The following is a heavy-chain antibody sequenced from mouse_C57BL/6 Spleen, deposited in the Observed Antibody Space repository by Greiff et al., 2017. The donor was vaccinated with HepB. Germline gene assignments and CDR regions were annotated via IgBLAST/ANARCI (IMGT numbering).Heavy chain of an antibody. Sequence: QVQLQQPGAELVKPGASVKLSCKASGYTFTSYWITWVKQRPGQGLEWIGDIYPGSGSTNYNEKFKSKATLTVDTSSSTAYMQLSSLASEDSAVYYCARWVYDYGEDVWGTGTTVTVSS. D-gene: IGHD2-4*01. CDR1: GYTFTSYW. V-gene: IGHV1-55*01. J-gene: IGHJ1*03. CDR2: IYPGSGST. CDR3: ARWVYDYGEDV.